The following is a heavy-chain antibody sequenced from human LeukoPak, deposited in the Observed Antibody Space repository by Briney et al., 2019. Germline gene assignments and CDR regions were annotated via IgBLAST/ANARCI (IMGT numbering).Heavy chain of an antibody. V-gene: IGHV4-59*06. J-gene: IGHJ4*02. CDR1: GGSISSYY. Sequence: SQTLSLTCTVSGGSISSYYRSWIRQPPGKGLEWIGYIYYSGSSYYNPSLRSRVTISVDTSKNHFSLKLSSVTAADTAVYYCARNRDGYNSFDYWGQGTLFTVSS. D-gene: IGHD5-24*01. CDR3: ARNRDGYNSFDY. CDR2: IYYSGSS.